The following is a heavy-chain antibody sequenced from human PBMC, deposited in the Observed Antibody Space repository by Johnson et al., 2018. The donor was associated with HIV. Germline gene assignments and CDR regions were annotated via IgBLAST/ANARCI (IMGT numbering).Heavy chain of an antibody. CDR1: GFTFDDYG. D-gene: IGHD3-10*01. CDR3: AKDSPGEGDAFDI. V-gene: IGHV3-20*04. CDR2: INWNGGST. Sequence: VQLVESGGGVVQPGRSLRLSCAASGFTFDDYGMSWVRQAPGKGLEWVSGINWNGGSTGYADSVKGRFTISRDNSKNTLYLQINSLRADDTAVYYCAKDSPGEGDAFDIWGQGTMVTVSS. J-gene: IGHJ3*02.